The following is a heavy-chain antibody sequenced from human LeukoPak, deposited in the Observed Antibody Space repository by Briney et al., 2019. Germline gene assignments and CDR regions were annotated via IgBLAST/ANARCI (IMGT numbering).Heavy chain of an antibody. CDR3: ARTRHGGLFDY. V-gene: IGHV4-59*08. CDR2: IYYSGST. J-gene: IGHJ4*02. Sequence: SETLSLTRAVSGGSISSYYWSWIRQPPGKGLEWIGYIYYSGSTNYNPSLKSRVTISVDTSKNQFSLKLSSVTAADTAVYYCARTRHGGLFDYWGQGTLVTVSS. D-gene: IGHD4-23*01. CDR1: GGSISSYY.